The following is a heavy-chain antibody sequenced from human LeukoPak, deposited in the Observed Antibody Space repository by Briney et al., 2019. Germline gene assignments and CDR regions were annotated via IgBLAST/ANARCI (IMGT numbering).Heavy chain of an antibody. CDR1: GFTFSNHW. Sequence: QPGGSLRLSCAASGFTFSNHWMNWVRQAPGKGLEWLSYISYSSSSIMYADSVKGRFTISRDNAKNSLYLQMNSLRAEDTAVYYCARDIEVGVSRMDVWGQGTTVTVSS. CDR2: ISYSSSSI. J-gene: IGHJ6*02. CDR3: ARDIEVGVSRMDV. D-gene: IGHD2-2*01. V-gene: IGHV3-48*04.